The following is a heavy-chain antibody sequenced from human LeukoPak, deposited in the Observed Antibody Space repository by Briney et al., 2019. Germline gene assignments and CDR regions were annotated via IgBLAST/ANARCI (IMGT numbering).Heavy chain of an antibody. Sequence: GESLKISCKGSGYSFTSYWIGWVRQMPGKGLEWMGIIYPGDSDTIYSPSFQGQVTISADKSISTAYLQWSSLKASDTAMYYCARSQGYCSGGSCHYYYYGMDVWGQGTTVTVSS. D-gene: IGHD2-15*01. CDR2: IYPGDSDT. CDR3: ARSQGYCSGGSCHYYYYGMDV. CDR1: GYSFTSYW. J-gene: IGHJ6*02. V-gene: IGHV5-51*01.